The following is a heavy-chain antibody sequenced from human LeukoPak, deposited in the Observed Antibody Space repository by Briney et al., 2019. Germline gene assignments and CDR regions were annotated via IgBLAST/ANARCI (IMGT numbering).Heavy chain of an antibody. Sequence: SVKVSCKASGGTFSSYAISWVRQAPGQGLEWMGGIIPIFGTANYAQKFQGRVTITADESTSTAYMELSSLRSEDTAVYYCARSGNSGSYSDYWGQGALVTVSS. CDR1: GGTFSSYA. J-gene: IGHJ4*02. CDR2: IIPIFGTA. D-gene: IGHD1-26*01. CDR3: ARSGNSGSYSDY. V-gene: IGHV1-69*13.